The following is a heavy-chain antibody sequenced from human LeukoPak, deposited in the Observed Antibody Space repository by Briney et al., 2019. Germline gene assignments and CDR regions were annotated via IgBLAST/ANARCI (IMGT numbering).Heavy chain of an antibody. D-gene: IGHD3-10*01. V-gene: IGHV3-48*04. J-gene: IGHJ4*02. CDR1: GFTFSSFS. Sequence: GGSLRLSCAASGFTFSSFSMNWVRQAPGKGLEWVAYIKSSSSIIYYADSVKGRFTISRDNAKNSLYLQMNSLRAEDTAVYYCTREYCYGSGSYPRYWGQGTLVTVSS. CDR2: IKSSSSII. CDR3: TREYCYGSGSYPRY.